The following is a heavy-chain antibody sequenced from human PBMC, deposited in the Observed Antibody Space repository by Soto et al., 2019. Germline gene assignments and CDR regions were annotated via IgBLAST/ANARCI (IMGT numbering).Heavy chain of an antibody. D-gene: IGHD3-22*01. CDR3: ARDQGGGDGSGYHYNWFDP. J-gene: IGHJ5*02. CDR1: GYSITSGYY. CDR2: IYHSGTT. V-gene: IGHV4-38-2*02. Sequence: QVQLQESGPGLVKPSETLSLTCAVSGYSITSGYYWGWFRQPPGKGLEWIGGIYHSGTTYYNPSLKSRVTISVDTSKSQFALKLSSVTAADTAVYYCARDQGGGDGSGYHYNWFDPWGQGTLVTVSS.